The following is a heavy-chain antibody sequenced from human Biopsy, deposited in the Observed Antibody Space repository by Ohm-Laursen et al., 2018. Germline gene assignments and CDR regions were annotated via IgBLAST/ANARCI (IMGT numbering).Heavy chain of an antibody. Sequence: SETLSLTCTVSGGSISSSTTYYWAWLRQPPGKGLEWIGSIYNTETTFYNPSLKSRVPISVDTSTNQFSLKVSFVTAADTALYFCARHPAGFWFDPWGHGTLVTVSS. CDR3: ARHPAGFWFDP. V-gene: IGHV4-39*01. J-gene: IGHJ5*02. CDR1: GGSISSSTTYY. CDR2: IYNTETT. D-gene: IGHD6-13*01.